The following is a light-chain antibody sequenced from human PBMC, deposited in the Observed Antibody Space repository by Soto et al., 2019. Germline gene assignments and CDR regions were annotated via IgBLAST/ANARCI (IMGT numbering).Light chain of an antibody. CDR1: SSDVGAYNS. CDR2: KGT. J-gene: IGLJ1*01. Sequence: QSVLAQPASVSGSPGQSITISCTGTSSDVGAYNSVSWYQQHPHRAPQVIIYKGTQRPSGVSNRFSGSTSGSAASLTISALQADDEADYFCCSSAPESTYVFGTGTKV. V-gene: IGLV2-23*01. CDR3: CSSAPESTYV.